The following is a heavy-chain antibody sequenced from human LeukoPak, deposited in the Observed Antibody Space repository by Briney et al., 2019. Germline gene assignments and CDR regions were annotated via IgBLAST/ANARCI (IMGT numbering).Heavy chain of an antibody. CDR3: ARQWPIGDAFDI. CDR1: GFTLSSYA. Sequence: QPGGSLRLSCAASGFTLSSYAMSWVRQAPGKGREGVSAISGSGGSTYYADSVKGRFTISRDNSKNTLYLQMNSLRAEDTAVYYCARQWPIGDAFDIWGQGTMVTVSS. J-gene: IGHJ3*02. D-gene: IGHD6-19*01. V-gene: IGHV3-23*01. CDR2: ISGSGGST.